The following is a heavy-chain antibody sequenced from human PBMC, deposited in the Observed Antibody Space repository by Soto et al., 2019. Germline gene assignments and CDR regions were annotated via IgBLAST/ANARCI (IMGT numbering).Heavy chain of an antibody. CDR1: CGSIKSYY. V-gene: IGHV4-59*01. J-gene: IGHJ3*02. D-gene: IGHD3-16*01. CDR2: IFYSGTI. CDR3: ARVGGAPLGAFDI. Sequence: SETLSLTCSVSCGSIKSYYWSWIRQPPGRGLEWIGYIFYSGTIEYNPSLKSRVTMSLDTSANQFSLKLTSMTSADTAVYYCARVGGAPLGAFDIWGQGTTVTVSS.